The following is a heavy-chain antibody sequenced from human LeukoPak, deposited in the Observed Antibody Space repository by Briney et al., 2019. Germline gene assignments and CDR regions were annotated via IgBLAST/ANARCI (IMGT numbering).Heavy chain of an antibody. CDR1: GYTFTSYY. V-gene: IGHV1-46*01. Sequence: GASVKVSCKASGYTFTSYYMHWVRQAPGQGLEWMGIINPSGGSTSYAQKFQGRVTMTRDTSTSTVYMELSSLRSGDTAVYYCAREVGYYGSGTYYGMDVWGQGTTVTVSS. CDR2: INPSGGST. D-gene: IGHD3-10*01. CDR3: AREVGYYGSGTYYGMDV. J-gene: IGHJ6*02.